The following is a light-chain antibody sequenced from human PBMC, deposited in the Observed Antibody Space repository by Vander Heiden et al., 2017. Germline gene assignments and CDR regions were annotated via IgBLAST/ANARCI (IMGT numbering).Light chain of an antibody. CDR1: QSIDRY. V-gene: IGKV1-39*01. Sequence: DIQMTQSPPSLSASVGDRVTISCRASQSIDRYLNWYQQKPGKAPKLLIYVTSILQTGVPSRFSGSGSGTDFSLTISGLQPEDFANYYWEQNYINFAFGGGTTVEV. CDR3: EQNYINFA. CDR2: VTS. J-gene: IGKJ4*01.